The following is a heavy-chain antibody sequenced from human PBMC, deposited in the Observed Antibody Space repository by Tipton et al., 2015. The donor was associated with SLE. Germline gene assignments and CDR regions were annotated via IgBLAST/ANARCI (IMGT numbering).Heavy chain of an antibody. CDR3: ARVYSSGWCAH. CDR1: GYSISSGYY. J-gene: IGHJ4*02. V-gene: IGHV4-38-2*01. Sequence: LRLSCAVSGYSISSGYYWGWIRQPPGKGLEWIGRIYHSGSTYYNPSLKSRVTISVDTSKNQFSLKLSSVTAADTAVYYCARVYSSGWCAHWGQGTLVTVSS. CDR2: IYHSGST. D-gene: IGHD6-19*01.